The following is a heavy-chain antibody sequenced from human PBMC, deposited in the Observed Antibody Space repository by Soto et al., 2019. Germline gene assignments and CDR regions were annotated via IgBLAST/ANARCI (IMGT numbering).Heavy chain of an antibody. CDR3: ARDKQGFSYGYGSQYFYYHGLDV. D-gene: IGHD5-18*01. CDR1: GDSINSVDYY. CDR2: IHFSGRT. V-gene: IGHV4-30-4*01. J-gene: IGHJ6*02. Sequence: PSETLSLTCIVSGDSINSVDYYWSWIRQPPGKGLEWIGSIHFSGRTYYSPSLKSRVTMSTDTSKNQFSLRLTYVTSADTAVYYCARDKQGFSYGYGSQYFYYHGLDVWGQGTTVTDSS.